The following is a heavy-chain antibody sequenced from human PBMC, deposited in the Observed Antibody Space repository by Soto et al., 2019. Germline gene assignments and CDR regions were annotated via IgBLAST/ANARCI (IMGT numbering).Heavy chain of an antibody. CDR1: GYTFTNYA. CDR2: MNAANENT. D-gene: IGHD4-4*01. J-gene: IGHJ5*02. Sequence: QVQLVQSGAEVKKPGASVKVSCKASGYTFTNYAIHWVRQAPGQRLEWMGWMNAANENTQYSEKFQGRVTITRDTSASTAYMELSSLRSEDTALYYCARDGVFNNYDNWFDPWGQGTLVTVSS. V-gene: IGHV1-3*01. CDR3: ARDGVFNNYDNWFDP.